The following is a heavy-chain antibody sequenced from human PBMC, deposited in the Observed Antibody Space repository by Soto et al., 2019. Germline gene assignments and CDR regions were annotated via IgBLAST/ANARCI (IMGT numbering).Heavy chain of an antibody. Sequence: ASVKVSCKASGGTFSSYAISWVRQAPGQGPEWMGGIIPIFGTANYAQKFQGRVTITADESTSTAYMELSSLRSEDTAVYYCARSYSSSWWYFDYWGQGTLVTVSS. CDR2: IIPIFGTA. J-gene: IGHJ4*02. D-gene: IGHD6-13*01. V-gene: IGHV1-69*13. CDR3: ARSYSSSWWYFDY. CDR1: GGTFSSYA.